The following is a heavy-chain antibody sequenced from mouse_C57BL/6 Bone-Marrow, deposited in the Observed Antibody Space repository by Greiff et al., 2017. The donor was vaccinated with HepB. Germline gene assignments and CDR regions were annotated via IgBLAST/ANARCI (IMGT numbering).Heavy chain of an antibody. D-gene: IGHD1-1*01. J-gene: IGHJ1*03. CDR3: ARRVYYGLWYFDV. CDR1: GYTFTDYY. Sequence: DVKLQESGPVLVKPGASVKMSCKASGYTFTDYYMNWVKQSHGKSLEWIGVINPYNGGTSYNQKFKGKATLTVDKSSSTAYMELNSLTSEDSAVYYCARRVYYGLWYFDVWGTGTTVTVSS. V-gene: IGHV1-19*01. CDR2: INPYNGGT.